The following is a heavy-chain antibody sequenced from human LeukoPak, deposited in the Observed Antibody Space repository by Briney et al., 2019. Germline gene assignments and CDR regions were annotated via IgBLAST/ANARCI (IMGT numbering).Heavy chain of an antibody. CDR1: GFTFRSYA. Sequence: GGSLRPSCAASGFTFRSYAMSGVRQAPGKGREWVSAISGSGVGTYYADSVKGRFTISRDNSKNTLYLQMNSLRAEDTAVYYCAKDTITYVYDYFDYWGQGTLVTVSS. D-gene: IGHD5/OR15-5a*01. CDR3: AKDTITYVYDYFDY. J-gene: IGHJ4*02. V-gene: IGHV3-23*01. CDR2: ISGSGVGT.